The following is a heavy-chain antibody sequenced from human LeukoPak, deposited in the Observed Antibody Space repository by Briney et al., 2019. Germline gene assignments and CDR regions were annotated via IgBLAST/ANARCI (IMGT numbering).Heavy chain of an antibody. CDR1: GGSFSGYY. V-gene: IGHV4-34*01. Sequence: SETLSLTCAVYGGSFSGYYLSWIRQPPGKGLEWIGEINHSGSTNYNPSLKSRVTISVDTSKNQFSLKLSSVTAADTAVYYCASRGRAGDYWGQGTLVTVSS. D-gene: IGHD3-10*01. CDR3: ASRGRAGDY. J-gene: IGHJ4*02. CDR2: INHSGST.